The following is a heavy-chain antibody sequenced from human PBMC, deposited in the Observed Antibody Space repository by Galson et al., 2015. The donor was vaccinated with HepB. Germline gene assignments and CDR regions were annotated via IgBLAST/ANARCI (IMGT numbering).Heavy chain of an antibody. J-gene: IGHJ4*02. Sequence: SLRLSCAASGVTFDDYGMNWGRHAPGKGLEWVSGINKNGATRGYADSVKGRIPIPRDNAKNSLYLLKNSLKAGDTALYYCARVAYDYGSGSYKAPPDYWGQGTLVTVSS. D-gene: IGHD3-10*01. CDR3: ARVAYDYGSGSYKAPPDY. V-gene: IGHV3-20*04. CDR2: INKNGATR. CDR1: GVTFDDYG.